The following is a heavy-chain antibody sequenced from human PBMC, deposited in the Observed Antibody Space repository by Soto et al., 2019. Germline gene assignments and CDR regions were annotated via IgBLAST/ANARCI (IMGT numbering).Heavy chain of an antibody. V-gene: IGHV3-74*01. D-gene: IGHD5-12*01. CDR3: ATVATNSYDWFDP. CDR2: INSDGTKT. Sequence: EVHLVESGGTLVQPGGSLRLSCAASGFSFNTYWMHWVRQAPGKGLVWVSRINSDGTKTTYADSVKGRFTISRDNAKNTVYLQMNSLRAEDTAVYYCATVATNSYDWFDPWGQATLVTVSS. J-gene: IGHJ5*02. CDR1: GFSFNTYW.